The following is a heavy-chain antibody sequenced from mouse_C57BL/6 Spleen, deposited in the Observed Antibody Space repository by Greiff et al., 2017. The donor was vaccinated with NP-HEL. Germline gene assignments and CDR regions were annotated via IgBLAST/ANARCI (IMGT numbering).Heavy chain of an antibody. V-gene: IGHV5-6*01. J-gene: IGHJ4*01. CDR2: ISSGGSYT. CDR1: GFTFSSYG. CDR3: ARRVLNYYAMDY. Sequence: DVQLVESGGDLVKPGGSLKLSCAASGFTFSSYGMSWVRQTPDKRLEWVATISSGGSYTYYPDSVKGRFTISRDNAKNTLYLQMSSLKSEDTAMYYCARRVLNYYAMDYWGQGTSVTVSS.